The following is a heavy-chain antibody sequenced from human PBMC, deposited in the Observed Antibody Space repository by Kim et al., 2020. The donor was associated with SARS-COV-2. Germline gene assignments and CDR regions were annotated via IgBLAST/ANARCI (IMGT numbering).Heavy chain of an antibody. CDR2: INHSGAT. CDR1: GVSTNGHY. Sequence: SETLSLTCSVSGVSTNGHYWTWIRQPPLRGLEWIGEINHSGATLHNPSLNSRVAISVDTSKNQFSLRLTSVTAADTAIYYCAKIPPFYDLWRDYSWDDDGVDVWGQGTPVTVSS. D-gene: IGHD3-3*01. V-gene: IGHV4-34*01. J-gene: IGHJ6*02. CDR3: AKIPPFYDLWRDYSWDDDGVDV.